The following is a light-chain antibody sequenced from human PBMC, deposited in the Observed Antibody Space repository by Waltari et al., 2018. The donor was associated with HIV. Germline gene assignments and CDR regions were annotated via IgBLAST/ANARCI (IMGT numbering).Light chain of an antibody. CDR2: DHS. Sequence: NFMLTQPHSVSDSPGKTVTISCTSNSGSIASNSVQWYQRRPGSSPTTVIFDHSQRPSGVSDRFSASIDTSSNSASLTIVGLKTEDEGDFFCHSYDSDNQIFGGGTKLTVL. CDR3: HSYDSDNQI. J-gene: IGLJ2*01. CDR1: SGSIASNS. V-gene: IGLV6-57*01.